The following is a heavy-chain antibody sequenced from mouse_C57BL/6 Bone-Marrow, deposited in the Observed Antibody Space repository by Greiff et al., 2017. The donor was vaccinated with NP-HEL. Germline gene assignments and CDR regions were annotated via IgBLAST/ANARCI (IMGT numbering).Heavy chain of an antibody. CDR3: ARITPHYYAMDY. CDR2: ISSGSSTI. V-gene: IGHV5-17*01. CDR1: GFTFSDYG. Sequence: EVKLVESGGGLVKPGGSLKLSCAASGFTFSDYGMHWVRQAPEKGLEWVAYISSGSSTIYYADTVKGRFTISRDNAKNTLFLQMTSLRSEDTAMYYCARITPHYYAMDYWGQGTSVTVSS. J-gene: IGHJ4*01.